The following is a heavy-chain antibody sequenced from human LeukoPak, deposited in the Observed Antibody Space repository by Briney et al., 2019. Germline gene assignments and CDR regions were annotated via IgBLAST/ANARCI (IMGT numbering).Heavy chain of an antibody. D-gene: IGHD3-10*01. V-gene: IGHV3-23*01. CDR2: ISGRGTT. CDR1: GFTFSIYA. Sequence: GASLRLSCAAYGFTFSIYAMSWVRQAPGKGLEWVSAISGRGTTYYADSVKGRFTISRDNSKNTLYLQMNSLRAEDTAVYYCAKDPMVRGSTYDYWGQGTLVTVSS. CDR3: AKDPMVRGSTYDY. J-gene: IGHJ4*02.